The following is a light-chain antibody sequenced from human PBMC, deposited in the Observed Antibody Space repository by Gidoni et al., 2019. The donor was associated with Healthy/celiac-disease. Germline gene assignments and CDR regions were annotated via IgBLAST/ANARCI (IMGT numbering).Light chain of an antibody. V-gene: IGLV2-14*01. Sequence: QSALTQPASVSGSPGQSITISCTGTSSDVGGYNYVSWYQPHPGKAPKLMIYEVSNRPSGVPDRFSGSKSGNTASLTISGLQAEDEADYYCSSYTSSSTLYVFGTGTKVTVL. CDR2: EVS. CDR3: SSYTSSSTLYV. J-gene: IGLJ1*01. CDR1: SSDVGGYNY.